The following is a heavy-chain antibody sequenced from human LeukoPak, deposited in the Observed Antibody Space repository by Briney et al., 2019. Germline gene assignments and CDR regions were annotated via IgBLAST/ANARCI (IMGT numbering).Heavy chain of an antibody. D-gene: IGHD3-22*01. CDR3: ARDYYDSSGYYYITGDY. CDR1: GFTVSSNY. Sequence: GGSLRLSCAASGFTVSSNYMSWARQAPGKGLEWVSVIYSGGSTYYADSVKGRFTISRDNSKNTLYLQMNSLRAEDTAVYYCARDYYDSSGYYYITGDYWGQGTLVTVSS. V-gene: IGHV3-53*01. CDR2: IYSGGST. J-gene: IGHJ4*02.